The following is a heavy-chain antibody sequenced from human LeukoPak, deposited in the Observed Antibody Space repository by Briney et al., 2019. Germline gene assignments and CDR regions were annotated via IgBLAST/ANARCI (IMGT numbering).Heavy chain of an antibody. J-gene: IGHJ4*02. CDR3: ARRLGGNGGLDY. CDR2: ISYNGRT. V-gene: IGHV4-30-4*08. CDR1: GVSINSGDYY. D-gene: IGHD4-23*01. Sequence: SQTLSLTCTVSGVSINSGDYYWSWICQPPGKGLEWIGYISYNGRTFYNPSLNSRLTISVDTSKNHFSLKLTSVTAADTAVHYCARRLGGNGGLDYWGQGILVTVSS.